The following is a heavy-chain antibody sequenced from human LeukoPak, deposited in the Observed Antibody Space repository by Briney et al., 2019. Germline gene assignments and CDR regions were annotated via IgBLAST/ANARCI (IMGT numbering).Heavy chain of an antibody. CDR1: GGSISSSNW. Sequence: KPSETLSVTCADSGGSISSSNWWSWVRQPPGKGLEWIGEIYHSVSTNYNPSLKSRVTISVDKSKNQFSLKLSSVTAADTAVYYCARSTQIYCSGGRCYSIGILFDYWGQGTLVTVSS. CDR2: IYHSVST. V-gene: IGHV4-4*02. D-gene: IGHD2-15*01. CDR3: ARSTQIYCSGGRCYSIGILFDY. J-gene: IGHJ4*02.